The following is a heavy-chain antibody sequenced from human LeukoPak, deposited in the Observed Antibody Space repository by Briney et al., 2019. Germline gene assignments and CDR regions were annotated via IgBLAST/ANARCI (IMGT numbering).Heavy chain of an antibody. D-gene: IGHD1-26*01. J-gene: IGHJ4*02. Sequence: SETLSLTCTVSGGSISSYYWTWIRQPAGKGLEWIGRIYPSGSTNYNPSLMSRVTMSVDTSKNQFSLKLSSVIAADTAVYYCARENSGSYREFDYWGQGTLVTVSS. V-gene: IGHV4-4*07. CDR2: IYPSGST. CDR1: GGSISSYY. CDR3: ARENSGSYREFDY.